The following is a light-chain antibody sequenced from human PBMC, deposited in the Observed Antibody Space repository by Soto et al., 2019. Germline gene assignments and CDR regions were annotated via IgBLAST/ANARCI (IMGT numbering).Light chain of an antibody. V-gene: IGKV1-13*02. CDR1: QGISRA. CDR3: QQYNSYWIT. Sequence: AIQLTQSPSCLSASVGERVTITCRASQGISRALAWYQQKPGKAPKLQIYKASSLESGDPSRCSGSGSGSAFTLTISCLQRGEVGTYCCQQYNSYWITFGIGIRLEI. CDR2: KAS. J-gene: IGKJ5*01.